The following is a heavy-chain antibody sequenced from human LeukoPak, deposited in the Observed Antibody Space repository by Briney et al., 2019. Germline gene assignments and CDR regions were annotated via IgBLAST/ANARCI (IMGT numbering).Heavy chain of an antibody. Sequence: SETLSLTCTVSGASIRNYYWSWIRQSPGKGLEWIGYVYYSVSTNYNTSPERRVALSVDTSKNQSTLRQSSVTAADAAIYSCASRYSSSWYVGCFDHWGQGTLVTVSS. CDR2: VYYSVST. CDR3: ASRYSSSWYVGCFDH. V-gene: IGHV4-59*08. CDR1: GASIRNYY. J-gene: IGHJ5*02. D-gene: IGHD6-13*01.